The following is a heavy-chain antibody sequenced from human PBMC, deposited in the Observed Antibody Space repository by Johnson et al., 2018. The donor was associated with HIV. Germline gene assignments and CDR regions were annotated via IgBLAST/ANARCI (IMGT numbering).Heavy chain of an antibody. D-gene: IGHD1-20*01. CDR3: AKALTGEGAFDI. CDR2: ISGSGGST. J-gene: IGHJ3*02. Sequence: VQLVEFGGGLVQPGGSLRLSCAASGYTFSSYAMNWVRQAPGQGLEWVSAISGSGGSTYYADSVQGRFTISRDTSKNTLYLQMNSLRAEDTAVYYCAKALTGEGAFDIWGQGTMDTVSS. CDR1: GYTFSSYA. V-gene: IGHV3-23*04.